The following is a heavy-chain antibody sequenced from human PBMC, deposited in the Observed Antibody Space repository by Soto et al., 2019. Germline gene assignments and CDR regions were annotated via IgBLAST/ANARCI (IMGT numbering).Heavy chain of an antibody. Sequence: GGSLRLSCAASGFTFSSYGMHWVRQAPGKGLEWVAVIWYDGSNKYYADSVKGRFTISRDNSKNTLYLQMNSLRAEDTAVYYCARGVWGRSGYFDYWGQGTLVTVSS. CDR1: GFTFSSYG. D-gene: IGHD3-16*01. CDR2: IWYDGSNK. J-gene: IGHJ4*02. V-gene: IGHV3-33*01. CDR3: ARGVWGRSGYFDY.